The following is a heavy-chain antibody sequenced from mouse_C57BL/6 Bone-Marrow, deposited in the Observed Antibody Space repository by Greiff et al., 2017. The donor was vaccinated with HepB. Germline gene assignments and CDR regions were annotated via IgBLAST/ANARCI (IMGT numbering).Heavy chain of an antibody. CDR3: ARGPFYYYGSSY. Sequence: QVQLQQPGAELVKPGASVKMSCKASGYTFTSYWITWVKQRPGQGLEWIGDIYPGSGSTNYNEKFKSKATLTVDTSSSTAYMQLSSLTSEDSAVYDCARGPFYYYGSSYWGQGTTLTVSS. V-gene: IGHV1-55*01. D-gene: IGHD1-1*01. J-gene: IGHJ2*01. CDR2: IYPGSGST. CDR1: GYTFTSYW.